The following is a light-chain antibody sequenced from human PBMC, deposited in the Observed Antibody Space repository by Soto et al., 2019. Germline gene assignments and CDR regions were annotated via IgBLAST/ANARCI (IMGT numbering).Light chain of an antibody. V-gene: IGKV1-8*01. J-gene: IGKJ4*01. CDR1: QGISSN. CDR3: QQYYSYPPT. CDR2: GAS. Sequence: AIRMTQSPSPLSASTGDRVTITCRASQGISSNLAWYQQKPGKAPKLLIYGASTLQSGIPSRFSGSGSGTDFTLTISCLQSEDFATYYCQQYYSYPPTFGGGTKVEIK.